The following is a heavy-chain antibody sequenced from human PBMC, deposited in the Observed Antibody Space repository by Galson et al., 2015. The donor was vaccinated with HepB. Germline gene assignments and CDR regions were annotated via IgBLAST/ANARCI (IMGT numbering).Heavy chain of an antibody. V-gene: IGHV4-59*08. CDR2: IYYSGST. J-gene: IGHJ2*01. CDR1: GGSISSYY. D-gene: IGHD5-18*01. CDR3: ARRIQLWPTYQWYFDL. Sequence: SETLSLTCTVPGGSISSYYWSWIRQPPGKGLEWIGYIYYSGSTNYNPSLKSRVTISVDTSKNQFSLKLSSVTAADTAVYYCARRIQLWPTYQWYFDLWGRGTLVTVSS.